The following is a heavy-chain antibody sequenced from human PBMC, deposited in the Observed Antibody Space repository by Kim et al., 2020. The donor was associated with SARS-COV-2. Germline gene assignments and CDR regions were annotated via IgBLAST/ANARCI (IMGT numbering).Heavy chain of an antibody. Sequence: YAQKFQGGVTITADKSTSTGYMELSSLRSEDTAVYYCARGPIAAAGRIDYWGQGTLVTVSS. CDR3: ARGPIAAAGRIDY. D-gene: IGHD6-13*01. J-gene: IGHJ4*02. V-gene: IGHV1-69*04.